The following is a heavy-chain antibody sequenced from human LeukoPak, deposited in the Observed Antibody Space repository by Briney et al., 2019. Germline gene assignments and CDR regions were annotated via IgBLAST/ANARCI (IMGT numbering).Heavy chain of an antibody. V-gene: IGHV3-48*02. J-gene: IGHJ4*02. CDR3: ARDGKDIVVVPADIGDY. D-gene: IGHD2-2*01. CDR1: GFTFSSYS. CDR2: ISSSSTI. Sequence: GGSLRLSCAASGFTFSSYSMNWVRQAPGKGLEWVSYISSSSTIYYADSVKGRFTISRDNAKNSLYLQMNSLRDEDTVVYYCARDGKDIVVVPADIGDYWGQGTLVAVSS.